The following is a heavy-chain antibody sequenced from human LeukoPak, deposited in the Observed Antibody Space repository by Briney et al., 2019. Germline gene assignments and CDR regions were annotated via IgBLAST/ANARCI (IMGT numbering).Heavy chain of an antibody. Sequence: SETLSLTCTVSGGSISSGDYYWSWIRQPQGKGLEWIGYIYYSGSTYYNPSLKSRVTISVDTSKNQFSLKLSSVTAADTAVYYCARDFGYYDNTDDWGQGTLVTVSS. CDR3: ARDFGYYDNTDD. CDR2: IYYSGST. D-gene: IGHD3-22*01. V-gene: IGHV4-30-4*08. CDR1: GGSISSGDYY. J-gene: IGHJ4*02.